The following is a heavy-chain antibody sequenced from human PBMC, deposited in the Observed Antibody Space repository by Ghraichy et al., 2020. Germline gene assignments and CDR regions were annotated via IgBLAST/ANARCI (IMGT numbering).Heavy chain of an antibody. CDR2: ISSSGSTI. Sequence: GGSLRLSCAASGFTFSDYYMSWIRQAPGKGLEWVSYISSSGSTIYYADSVKGRFTISRDNAKNSLYLQMNSLRAEDTAVYYCARAGGSGYYYYYGMDVWGQGTTVTVSS. D-gene: IGHD3-16*01. CDR1: GFTFSDYY. V-gene: IGHV3-11*01. J-gene: IGHJ6*02. CDR3: ARAGGSGYYYYYGMDV.